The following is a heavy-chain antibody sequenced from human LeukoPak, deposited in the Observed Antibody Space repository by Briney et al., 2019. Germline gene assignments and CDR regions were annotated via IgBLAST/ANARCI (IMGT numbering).Heavy chain of an antibody. V-gene: IGHV3-74*01. J-gene: IGHJ4*02. CDR3: ANEEVPNDY. D-gene: IGHD4/OR15-4a*01. CDR1: GFTFNNHW. CDR2: INTDGRTT. Sequence: GGSLRLSCAVSGFTFNNHWMHWVRQAPGKGLVWISRINTDGRTTNYADSVKGRFTISRDNSKNTVYLQMDSLRVEDTAVYYCANEEVPNDYWGQGTLVTVSS.